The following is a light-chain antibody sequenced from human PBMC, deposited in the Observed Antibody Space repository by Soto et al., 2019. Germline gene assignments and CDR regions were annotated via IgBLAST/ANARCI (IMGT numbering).Light chain of an antibody. CDR3: MQTTQFPTWT. V-gene: IGKV2-24*01. Sequence: DIVMTQTPLSSPVTLGQPASISCRSSQGLVHSDGNTYLNWLQQRPGQPPRLLIYKISNRLSGVPDRFSGSGAGTEFTLKISRVEAEDVGVYYCMQTTQFPTWTFGQGTKVEIK. CDR1: QGLVHSDGNTY. J-gene: IGKJ1*01. CDR2: KIS.